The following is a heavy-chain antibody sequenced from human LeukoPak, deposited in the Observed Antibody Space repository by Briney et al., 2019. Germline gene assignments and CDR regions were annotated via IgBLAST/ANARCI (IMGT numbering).Heavy chain of an antibody. CDR1: GGSFSGYY. CDR3: ARASGGSCYSCYNWFDP. Sequence: SETLSLTCAVYGGSFSGYYWSWIRQPPGKGLEWIGEINHSGSTNYNPSLKSRVTISVDTSENQFSLKLSSVTAADTAVYYCARASGGSCYSCYNWFDPWGQGTLVTVSS. J-gene: IGHJ5*02. D-gene: IGHD2-15*01. V-gene: IGHV4-34*01. CDR2: INHSGST.